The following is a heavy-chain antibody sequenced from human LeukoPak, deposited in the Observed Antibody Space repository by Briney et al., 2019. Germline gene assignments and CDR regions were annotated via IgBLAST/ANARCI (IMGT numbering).Heavy chain of an antibody. CDR1: GGSISSSNW. Sequence: SETLSLTCAVSGGSISSSNWWSWVRQPPGKGLEWIGEIYHSGSTNYNPSLKSRVTISVDKSKNQFSLKLSSVTAADTAVYYCARTSDYYDSSGYYYGPHSYDYWGQGTLVTVSS. CDR3: ARTSDYYDSSGYYYGPHSYDY. D-gene: IGHD3-22*01. J-gene: IGHJ4*02. CDR2: IYHSGST. V-gene: IGHV4-4*02.